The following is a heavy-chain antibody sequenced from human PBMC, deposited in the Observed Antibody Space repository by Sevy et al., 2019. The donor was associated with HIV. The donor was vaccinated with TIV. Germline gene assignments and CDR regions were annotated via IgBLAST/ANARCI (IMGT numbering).Heavy chain of an antibody. CDR2: IYGGGET. CDR1: GFSVSSNF. V-gene: IGHV3-53*01. CDR3: TTSPRPNLADY. Sequence: GGSLRLSCAASGFSVSSNFMSWVRQAPGRGLEWVSIIYGGGETYYAESVKGRFTISRDSSRNKVFLQMNSLRAEDTAIYFCTTSPRPNLADYWGQGTLVTVSS. D-gene: IGHD1-1*01. J-gene: IGHJ4*02.